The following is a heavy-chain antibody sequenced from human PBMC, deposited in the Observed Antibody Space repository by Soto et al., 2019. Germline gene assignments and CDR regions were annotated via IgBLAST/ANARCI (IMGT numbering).Heavy chain of an antibody. CDR2: INAGNGNT. V-gene: IGHV1-3*01. Sequence: GASVKVSCKASGYTFTSYAMHWVRQAPGQRLEWMGWINAGNGNTKYSQKFQGRVTITRDTSASTAYMELSSLRSEDTAVYYCARVGGDSSSWYYFDYWGQGTLVTVSS. CDR3: ARVGGDSSSWYYFDY. D-gene: IGHD6-13*01. J-gene: IGHJ4*02. CDR1: GYTFTSYA.